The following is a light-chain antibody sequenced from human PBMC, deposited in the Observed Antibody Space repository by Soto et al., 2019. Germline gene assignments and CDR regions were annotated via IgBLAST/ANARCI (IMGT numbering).Light chain of an antibody. V-gene: IGLV2-8*01. Sequence: QSALTQPPSASGSPGQSVTISCTGTSSDIGGYNYVSWFQQHPGKAPKVMIYEVNKRPSGVPDRFSGSKSGNTASLTVSGLQADDEADYYCSSYAGSYVVFGGGTKLTVL. J-gene: IGLJ2*01. CDR3: SSYAGSYVV. CDR1: SSDIGGYNY. CDR2: EVN.